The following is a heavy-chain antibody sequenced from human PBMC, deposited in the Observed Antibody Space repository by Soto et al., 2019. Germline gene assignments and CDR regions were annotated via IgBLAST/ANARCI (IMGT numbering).Heavy chain of an antibody. J-gene: IGHJ4*02. Sequence: GGSLRLSCAASGFTFSSYGMHWVRQAPGKGLEWVAVISYDGSNKYYADSVKGRFTISRDNSKNTLYLQMNSLRAEDTAVYYCAKARTPFMDTAMVAPFDYWGQGTLVTVSS. CDR3: AKARTPFMDTAMVAPFDY. CDR1: GFTFSSYG. V-gene: IGHV3-30*18. CDR2: ISYDGSNK. D-gene: IGHD5-18*01.